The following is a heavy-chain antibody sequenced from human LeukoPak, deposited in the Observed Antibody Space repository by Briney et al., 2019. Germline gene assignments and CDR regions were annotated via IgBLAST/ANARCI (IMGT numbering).Heavy chain of an antibody. CDR3: ARRSSCLDY. D-gene: IGHD6-13*01. CDR2: IYYSGST. Sequence: SETLSLTCTVSGGSISSGDYYWSWIRQPPGKGPEWIGYIYYSGSTYYNPSLKSRVTISVDTSKNQFSLKLSSVTVADTAVYYCARRSSCLDYWGQGTLVTVSS. J-gene: IGHJ4*02. V-gene: IGHV4-30-4*01. CDR1: GGSISSGDYY.